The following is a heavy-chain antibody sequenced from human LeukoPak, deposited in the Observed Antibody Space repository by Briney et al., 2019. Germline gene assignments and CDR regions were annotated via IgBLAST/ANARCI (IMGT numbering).Heavy chain of an antibody. D-gene: IGHD6-19*01. CDR3: AKTGRPNNSGWYRWFDP. J-gene: IGHJ5*02. V-gene: IGHV4-30-4*01. CDR1: GGSISSGDYY. CDR2: ICNSGGT. Sequence: PSQTLSLTCTVSGGSISSGDYYWSWIRQPPGKGLEWIGCICNSGGTNYNPSLKSRVTISVDTSKNQFSLNLSSVTAADTAVYYCAKTGRPNNSGWYRWFDPWGQGTLVTVSS.